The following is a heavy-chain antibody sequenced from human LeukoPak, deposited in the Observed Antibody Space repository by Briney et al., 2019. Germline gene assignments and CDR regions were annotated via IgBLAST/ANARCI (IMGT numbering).Heavy chain of an antibody. J-gene: IGHJ4*02. D-gene: IGHD3-10*01. CDR1: GYTFTNYY. CDR3: ARDLYYSSGLFDC. CDR2: INPSGGST. V-gene: IGHV1-46*01. Sequence: ASVNVSCKSSGYTFTNYYIHLVRQAPGQGLEWMGIINPSGGSTRYAQKFQGRVTMTRDTSTSTVYMELSSLSSEDTAVYYCARDLYYSSGLFDCWGQGTLVTVSS.